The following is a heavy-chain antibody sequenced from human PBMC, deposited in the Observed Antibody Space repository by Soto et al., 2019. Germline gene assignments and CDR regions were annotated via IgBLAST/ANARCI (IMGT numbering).Heavy chain of an antibody. Sequence: HPGGSLRLSCAASGFTFSSYAMSWVRQAPGKGLEWVSAISGSGGSTYYADSVKGRFTISRDNSKNTLYLQMNSLRAEDTAVYYCAILDTAMVIYYYYGMDVWGQGTTVTVSS. J-gene: IGHJ6*02. D-gene: IGHD5-18*01. V-gene: IGHV3-23*01. CDR3: AILDTAMVIYYYYGMDV. CDR2: ISGSGGST. CDR1: GFTFSSYA.